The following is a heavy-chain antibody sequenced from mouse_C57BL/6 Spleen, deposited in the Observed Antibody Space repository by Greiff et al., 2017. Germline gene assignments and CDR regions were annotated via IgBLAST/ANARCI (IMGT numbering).Heavy chain of an antibody. V-gene: IGHV1-54*01. D-gene: IGHD2-4*01. CDR1: GYAFTNYL. J-gene: IGHJ4*01. Sequence: VQLQQSGAELVRPGTSVKVSCKASGYAFTNYLIEWVKQRPGQGLEWIGVITPGSGGTNYNEKCKGKATLTADKSSSTAYRQLSSLTSEESAVYCCAKADYGDYAMDYWGQGTSVTVSS. CDR2: ITPGSGGT. CDR3: AKADYGDYAMDY.